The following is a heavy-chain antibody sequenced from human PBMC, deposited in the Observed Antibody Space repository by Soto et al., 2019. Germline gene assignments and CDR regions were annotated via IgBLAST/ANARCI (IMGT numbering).Heavy chain of an antibody. CDR2: ISDDGSNK. D-gene: IGHD6-13*01. Sequence: GGSLRLSCAASGFTFSSYAMHWVRQAPGKGLGWVAVISDDGSNKYYADSVKGRFTISRDNSKNTLYLQMNSLRAEDTAVYYCARDSIAAALAHYFDYWGQGTMVTVYS. V-gene: IGHV3-30-3*01. CDR1: GFTFSSYA. J-gene: IGHJ4*02. CDR3: ARDSIAAALAHYFDY.